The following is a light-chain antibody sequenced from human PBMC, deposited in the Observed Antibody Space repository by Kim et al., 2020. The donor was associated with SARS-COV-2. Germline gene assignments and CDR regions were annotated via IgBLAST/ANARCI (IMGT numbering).Light chain of an antibody. CDR1: SNIVGNQG. V-gene: IGLV10-54*02. Sequence: LRPTATLTCTGTSNIVGNQGAARLQQHQGHPPKLLSYSNNNRPSGISERFSASRSGNTASLTITGLQPEDEADYYCSALDSSLLEVFGGGTKLTVL. CDR2: SNN. J-gene: IGLJ3*02. CDR3: SALDSSLLEV.